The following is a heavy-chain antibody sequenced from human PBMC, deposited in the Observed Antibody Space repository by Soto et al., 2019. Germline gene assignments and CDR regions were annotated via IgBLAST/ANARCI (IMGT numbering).Heavy chain of an antibody. V-gene: IGHV3-23*01. CDR2: IISSGFRA. Sequence: GGSLRLSCAASGFTFTNYAMAWVRQAPGKGLEWVSGIISSGFRAHYADSLKGRFTISRDNSKDTLYLQMNSLRAEDTAVYYCAKDPWVDYGSGNYSMDVWGQGTTVTVSS. D-gene: IGHD3-10*01. CDR1: GFTFTNYA. J-gene: IGHJ6*02. CDR3: AKDPWVDYGSGNYSMDV.